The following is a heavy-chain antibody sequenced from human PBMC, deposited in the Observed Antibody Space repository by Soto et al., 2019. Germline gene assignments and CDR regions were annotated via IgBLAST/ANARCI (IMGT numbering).Heavy chain of an antibody. V-gene: IGHV3-21*01. CDR3: ARQAVAGTRI. CDR1: GFTFSSYS. Sequence: GGSLRLSCAASGFTFSSYSMNWVRQAPGKGLELVSSISSSSSYIYYADSVKGRFTISRDNAKNSLYLQMNSLRAEDTAVYYCARQAVAGTRIWGQGTLVTVSS. D-gene: IGHD6-19*01. J-gene: IGHJ4*02. CDR2: ISSSSSYI.